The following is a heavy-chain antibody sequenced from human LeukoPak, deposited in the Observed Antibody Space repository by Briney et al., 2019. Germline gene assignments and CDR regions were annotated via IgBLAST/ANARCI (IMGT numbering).Heavy chain of an antibody. J-gene: IGHJ4*02. D-gene: IGHD7-27*01. CDR3: VRVFMGIDY. Sequence: SETLSLTCTVSGGFISSGDYYWRWIRQPPGKGMEWTGYIYYSGSIYYNPSLKSRVTISVDTSKTQFTLKLSSVTAADTAVYYCVRVFMGIDYWGQGTLVTVSS. CDR2: IYYSGSI. V-gene: IGHV4-30-4*08. CDR1: GGFISSGDYY.